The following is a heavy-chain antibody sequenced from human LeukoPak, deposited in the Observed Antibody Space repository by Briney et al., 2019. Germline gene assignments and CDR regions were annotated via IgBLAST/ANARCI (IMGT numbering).Heavy chain of an antibody. CDR2: ISSNGGST. CDR3: ARVLERSTAVAGTGPGDY. CDR1: GFTFSSYA. J-gene: IGHJ4*02. V-gene: IGHV3-64*01. D-gene: IGHD6-19*01. Sequence: PGGSLRLSCAASGFTFSSYAMHWVRQAPGKGLEYVSAISSNGGSTYYANSVKGRFTISRDNSKNTLYLQMGSLRAEDMAVYYCARVLERSTAVAGTGPGDYWGQGTLVTVSS.